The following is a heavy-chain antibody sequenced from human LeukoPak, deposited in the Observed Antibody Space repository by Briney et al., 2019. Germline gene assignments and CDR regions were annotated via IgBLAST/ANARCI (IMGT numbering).Heavy chain of an antibody. Sequence: GGSLRLSCAASGFTFSSFGMSWVRQAPGKGLEWVSSISGSGGSTYYADSVKGRFTISRDNSKNSLYLQMNSLRAEDTALYHCARAITGETEFDYWGQGTLVTVSS. V-gene: IGHV3-23*01. CDR1: GFTFSSFG. CDR2: ISGSGGST. D-gene: IGHD7-27*01. CDR3: ARAITGETEFDY. J-gene: IGHJ4*02.